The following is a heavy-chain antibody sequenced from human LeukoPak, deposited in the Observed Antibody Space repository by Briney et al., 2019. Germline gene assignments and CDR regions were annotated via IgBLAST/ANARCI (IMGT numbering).Heavy chain of an antibody. J-gene: IGHJ4*02. CDR3: ARHSSMVRGVIIKIDY. CDR1: GYSFTSYW. D-gene: IGHD3-10*01. CDR2: IYPGDSDT. V-gene: IGHV5-51*01. Sequence: GEFLKISCKGSGYSFTSYWIGWVRQMPGRGLEWMGIIYPGDSDTRYSPSFQGQVTISADKSISTAYLQWSSLKASDTAMYYCARHSSMVRGVIIKIDYWGQGTLVTVSS.